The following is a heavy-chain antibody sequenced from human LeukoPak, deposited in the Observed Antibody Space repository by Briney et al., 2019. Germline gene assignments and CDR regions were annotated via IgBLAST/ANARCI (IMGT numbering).Heavy chain of an antibody. CDR3: ARGLQLWGRGFGYYYYYMDV. Sequence: RASETLSLTCAVYGGSFSGYYWSWIRQPPGKGLEWIGEINHSGSTNYNPSLKSRVTISVDTSKNQFSLKLSSVTAADTAVYYCARGLQLWGRGFGYYYYYMDVWGKGTTVTVSS. D-gene: IGHD5-18*01. V-gene: IGHV4-34*01. CDR2: INHSGST. CDR1: GGSFSGYY. J-gene: IGHJ6*03.